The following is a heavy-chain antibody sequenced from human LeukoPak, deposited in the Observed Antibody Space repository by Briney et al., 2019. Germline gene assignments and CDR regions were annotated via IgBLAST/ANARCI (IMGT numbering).Heavy chain of an antibody. CDR1: GFTFSSYG. V-gene: IGHV3-30*18. Sequence: PGGSLRLSCAASGFTFSSYGMHWVRQAPGRGLEWVAVISYDGSNKYYADSVKGRFTISRDNSKNTLYLQMNSLRAEDTALYYCAKSYYYDSSGYAAFDIWGQGTMVTVSS. D-gene: IGHD3-22*01. CDR3: AKSYYYDSSGYAAFDI. J-gene: IGHJ3*02. CDR2: ISYDGSNK.